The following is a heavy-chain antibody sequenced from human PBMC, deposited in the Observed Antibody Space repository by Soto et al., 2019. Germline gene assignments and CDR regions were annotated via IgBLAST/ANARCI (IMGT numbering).Heavy chain of an antibody. J-gene: IGHJ4*02. V-gene: IGHV3-23*01. CDR2: ISGSGGST. Sequence: EVQLLESGGGLVQPGGSLRLSCAASGFTFSSYAMSWVRQAPGKGLEWASAISGSGGSTYYADSVKGRFTISRDNSKNTLYLQMNSLRAEDTAVYYCAKERTSSSWYEHYFDYWGQGTLVTVSS. CDR1: GFTFSSYA. D-gene: IGHD6-13*01. CDR3: AKERTSSSWYEHYFDY.